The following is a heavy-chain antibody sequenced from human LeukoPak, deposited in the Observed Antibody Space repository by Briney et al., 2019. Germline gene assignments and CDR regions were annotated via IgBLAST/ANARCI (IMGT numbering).Heavy chain of an antibody. J-gene: IGHJ6*02. V-gene: IGHV3-30*04. CDR1: GFTFSSYA. CDR2: ISYDGSNK. Sequence: GRSLRLSCAASGFTFSSYAMHWVRQAPGKGLEWVADISYDGSNKYYADPVKGRFTISRDNSKNTLYLQMNSLRAEDTAVYYCARGLTRATYYYYGMDVWGQGTTVTVSS. D-gene: IGHD3-16*01. CDR3: ARGLTRATYYYYGMDV.